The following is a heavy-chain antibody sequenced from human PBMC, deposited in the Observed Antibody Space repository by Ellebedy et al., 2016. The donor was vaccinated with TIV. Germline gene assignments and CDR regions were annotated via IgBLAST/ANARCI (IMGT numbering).Heavy chain of an antibody. D-gene: IGHD4-17*01. V-gene: IGHV3-48*01. CDR3: ARAGDYNLLSPAGGY. CDR2: VCSSSSPI. J-gene: IGHJ4*02. Sequence: GESLKISCVGSGFTFSTYSVNWVRQAPGKGLEWDSYVCSSSSPIYSADSVKCRFTVSTDQAKDSLYVQMDILRADDTAVYYCARAGDYNLLSPAGGYWGQGTLVTVAS. CDR1: GFTFSTYS.